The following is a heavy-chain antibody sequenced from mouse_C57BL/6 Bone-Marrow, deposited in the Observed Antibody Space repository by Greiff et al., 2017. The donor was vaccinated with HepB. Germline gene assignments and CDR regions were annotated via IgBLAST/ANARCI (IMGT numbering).Heavy chain of an antibody. J-gene: IGHJ3*01. CDR1: GFTFSSYG. D-gene: IGHD4-1*01. CDR2: ISSGGSYT. CDR3: ARGTGTWFAY. Sequence: EVKVVESGGDLVKPGGSLKLSCAASGFTFSSYGMSWVRQTPDKRLEWVATISSGGSYTYYPDSVKGRFTISRDNAKNTLYLQMSSLKSEDTAMYYCARGTGTWFAYWGQGTLVTVSA. V-gene: IGHV5-6*01.